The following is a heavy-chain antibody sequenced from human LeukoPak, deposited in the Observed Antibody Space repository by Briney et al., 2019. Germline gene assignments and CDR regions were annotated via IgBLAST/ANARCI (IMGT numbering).Heavy chain of an antibody. CDR2: IYYSGST. J-gene: IGHJ4*02. CDR3: ARLPHEVMGLIDY. Sequence: SETLSLTCTVSGGSISSSSYYWGWIRQPPGKGLEWIGSIYYSGSTYYNPSLKSRVTISVDTSKNQFSLKLSSVTAADTAVYYCARLPHEVMGLIDYWGQGTLVTVSS. CDR1: GGSISSSSYY. D-gene: IGHD3-16*01. V-gene: IGHV4-39*01.